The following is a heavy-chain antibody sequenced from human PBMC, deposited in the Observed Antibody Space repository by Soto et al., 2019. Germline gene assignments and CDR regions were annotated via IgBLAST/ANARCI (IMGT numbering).Heavy chain of an antibody. CDR1: GFIVTSNY. V-gene: IGHV3-53*01. CDR2: IYSGGST. D-gene: IGHD3-16*01. J-gene: IGHJ4*02. Sequence: GGSLRLSCAASGFIVTSNYMGWVRQAPGKGLECVSVIYSGGSTDYADSVKGRFTISRDSSKNTLYLQMNSLRAEDTAMYYCARSWGYLDYWGQGTLVTVSS. CDR3: ARSWGYLDY.